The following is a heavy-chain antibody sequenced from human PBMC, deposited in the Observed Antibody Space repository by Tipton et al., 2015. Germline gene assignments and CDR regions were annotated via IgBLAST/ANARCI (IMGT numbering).Heavy chain of an antibody. CDR1: NGSISLSY. CDR2: IFYRGTT. V-gene: IGHV4-59*01. Sequence: TLSLTCTVSNGSISLSYWSWMRQPPGKGLEWIGSIFYRGTTNYNPSLESRVTMSVDTSRNQFSLNLTSVTAADTAIYYCARDASAWFVDAMDVWGQGTTVTVSS. CDR3: ARDASAWFVDAMDV. D-gene: IGHD6-19*01. J-gene: IGHJ6*02.